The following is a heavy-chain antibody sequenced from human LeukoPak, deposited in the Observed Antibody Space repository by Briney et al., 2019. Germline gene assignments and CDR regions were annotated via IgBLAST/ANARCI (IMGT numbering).Heavy chain of an antibody. D-gene: IGHD3-22*01. CDR3: ARQGGYDSSGYHTGFDAFDI. CDR1: GYSFTSYW. CDR2: IYSGDSDT. J-gene: IGHJ3*02. V-gene: IGHV5-51*01. Sequence: GESLKISCKGSGYSFTSYWIGWVRQMPGKGLEWMGIIYSGDSDTRYSPSFQGQVTISADKSISTTYLQWSSLKASDTAMYYCARQGGYDSSGYHTGFDAFDIWGQGTMVTVSS.